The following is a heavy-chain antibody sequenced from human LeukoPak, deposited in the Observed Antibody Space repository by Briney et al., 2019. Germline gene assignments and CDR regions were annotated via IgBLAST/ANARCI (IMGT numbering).Heavy chain of an antibody. V-gene: IGHV5-51*01. Sequence: GESLKISCKGSGYIFTNYWIGWVRQMPGKGLEWMGIIYPGDSDTRYSPSFQGQVTITADKSISTAYLQWSSLKASDNAMYYCARQRRSSGWPNDYWGQGTLVTVSS. CDR1: GYIFTNYW. CDR2: IYPGDSDT. D-gene: IGHD6-19*01. CDR3: ARQRRSSGWPNDY. J-gene: IGHJ4*02.